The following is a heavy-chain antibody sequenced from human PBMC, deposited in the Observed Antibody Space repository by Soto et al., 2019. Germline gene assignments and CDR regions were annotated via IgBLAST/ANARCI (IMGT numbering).Heavy chain of an antibody. J-gene: IGHJ3*02. D-gene: IGHD2-8*01. CDR3: ASLPNTEHPSDAFDI. V-gene: IGHV4-59*01. Sequence: SETLSLTCTVSGCSISSYYLSWIRQPPGKGLEWIGYIYYSGSTNYNPSLKSRVTISVDTSKNPSSLKLSSVTAADTAVYYCASLPNTEHPSDAFDIWGQGTMVTVSS. CDR1: GCSISSYY. CDR2: IYYSGST.